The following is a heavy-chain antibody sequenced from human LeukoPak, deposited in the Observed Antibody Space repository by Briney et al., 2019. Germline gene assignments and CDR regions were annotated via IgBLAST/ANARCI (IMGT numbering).Heavy chain of an antibody. V-gene: IGHV1-69*06. CDR1: GGTFSSYA. J-gene: IGHJ4*02. CDR2: IIPIFGTA. D-gene: IGHD1-26*01. Sequence: SVKVSCKASGGTFSSYAISWVRQAPGQGLEWMGGIIPIFGTANYAQKFQGRVTITADKSTSTAYMELSSLRSEDTAVYYCARDFEVGATSFDYWGQGTLVTVSS. CDR3: ARDFEVGATSFDY.